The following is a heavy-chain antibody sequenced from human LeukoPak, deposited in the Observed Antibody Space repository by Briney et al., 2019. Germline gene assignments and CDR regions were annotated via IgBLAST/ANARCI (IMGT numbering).Heavy chain of an antibody. CDR3: SKGRGAV. J-gene: IGHJ6*02. V-gene: IGHV3-66*01. CDR2: ISAGGST. Sequence: GGSLRLSCVGSGFTVSIDFMGWVRQTPGKGLQWLSLISAGGSTYYADSVKGRLIISRDTSKNALYLQMNSLRVEDTAVYYCSKGRGAVWGQGTTVTVSS. CDR1: GFTVSIDF. D-gene: IGHD3-10*01.